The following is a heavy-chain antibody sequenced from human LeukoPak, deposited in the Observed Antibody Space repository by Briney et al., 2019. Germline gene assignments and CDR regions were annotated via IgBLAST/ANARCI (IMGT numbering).Heavy chain of an antibody. D-gene: IGHD3-10*01. CDR1: GGSISSYY. Sequence: SETLSLTCTVSGGSISSYYWSWIRQPPGKGLEWIGYIYYSGSTNYNPSLKSRVTMSVDTSKNKFSLKLSSVTAADTAVYYCARDTYYYGSGTYYFNYWGQGTLVTVSS. V-gene: IGHV4-59*12. CDR2: IYYSGST. CDR3: ARDTYYYGSGTYYFNY. J-gene: IGHJ4*02.